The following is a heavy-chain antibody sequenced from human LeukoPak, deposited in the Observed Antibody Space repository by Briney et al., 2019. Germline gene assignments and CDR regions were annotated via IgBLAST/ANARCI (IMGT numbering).Heavy chain of an antibody. Sequence: SETLSLTCTVSGASFSSHYWYWFRQPPGKELEWIGGFYYSGGTKYNPSLESRVTISVDTPESQIFLKLSSVTAADTAVYYCAGTPPCLYDNGGYFFPHWGQGSRVTVSS. D-gene: IGHD3-22*01. CDR3: AGTPPCLYDNGGYFFPH. J-gene: IGHJ4*02. CDR1: GASFSSHY. V-gene: IGHV4-59*11. CDR2: FYYSGGT.